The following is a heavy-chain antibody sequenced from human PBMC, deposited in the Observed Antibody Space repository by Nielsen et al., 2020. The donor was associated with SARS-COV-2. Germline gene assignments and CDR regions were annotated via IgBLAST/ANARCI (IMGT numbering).Heavy chain of an antibody. CDR1: GFTFSSYA. CDR2: ISGSGETT. CDR3: ARSAVGQYGDFDY. D-gene: IGHD6-19*01. V-gene: IGHV3-23*01. Sequence: GGSLRLSCAASGFTFSSYAMSWVRQAPGKGLEWVSAISGSGETTYYADSVKGRFTISRDKSKNTLYLQMSTLRAEDTAAYYCARSAVGQYGDFDYWGQGTLVTVSS. J-gene: IGHJ4*02.